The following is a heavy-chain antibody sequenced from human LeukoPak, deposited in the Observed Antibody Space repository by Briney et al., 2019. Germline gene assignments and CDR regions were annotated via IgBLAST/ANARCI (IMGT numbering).Heavy chain of an antibody. CDR2: VWSDGTNK. CDR3: ATNYGSGNTDHYFDY. D-gene: IGHD3-10*01. Sequence: GGSLRLSCAASGFTFSRYAMHWVRQAPGKGLEWVTVVWSDGTNKHYADSVKGRFTVSRDNSKNTLFLQMNSLRAEDTAVYYCATNYGSGNTDHYFDYWGQGTLVTVSS. V-gene: IGHV3-33*01. J-gene: IGHJ4*02. CDR1: GFTFSRYA.